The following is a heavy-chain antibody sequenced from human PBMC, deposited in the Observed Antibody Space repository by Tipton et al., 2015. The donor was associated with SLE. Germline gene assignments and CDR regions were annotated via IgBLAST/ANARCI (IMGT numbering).Heavy chain of an antibody. CDR3: ARERGDGYNYDAFDI. V-gene: IGHV4-61*09. Sequence: TLSLTCTVSGASINSGSYYWSWFRQPAGTGLEWIGHIYTSGSTNYNPSLKSRVTISEDTSKNQFSLKLTSVTAADTAVYYCARERGDGYNYDAFDIWGQGTMVTVSS. J-gene: IGHJ3*02. CDR1: GASINSGSYY. CDR2: IYTSGST. D-gene: IGHD5-24*01.